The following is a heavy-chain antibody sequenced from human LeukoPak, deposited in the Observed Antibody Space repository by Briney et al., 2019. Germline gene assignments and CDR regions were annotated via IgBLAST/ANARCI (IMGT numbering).Heavy chain of an antibody. V-gene: IGHV3-48*03. J-gene: IGHJ3*02. CDR1: GFTFSSYE. D-gene: IGHD4-11*01. Sequence: SGGSLRLSCAASGFTFSSYEMNWVRQAPGKGLEWVSYISGGGDTILYADSVKGRFTISRDNAKNSLFLHMNSLRGEDTAVYYCATETENSNYDAFDIWGQGTMVIVSS. CDR2: ISGGGDTI. CDR3: ATETENSNYDAFDI.